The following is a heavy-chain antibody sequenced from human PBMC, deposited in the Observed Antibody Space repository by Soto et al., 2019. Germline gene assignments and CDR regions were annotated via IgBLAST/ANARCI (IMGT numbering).Heavy chain of an antibody. J-gene: IGHJ6*02. V-gene: IGHV2-70*01. CDR2: IDWDEDK. CDR1: GFSLSTSGMC. Sequence: SGPTLVNPTQTLTLTCTFSGFSLSTSGMCVSWIRQPPGKALEWLALIDWDEDKYYSTSLKTRLTISKDTSKNQVVLTMTSMDPVDTATYYSARILGHHANGMDVWVQGTTVTVSS. CDR3: ARILGHHANGMDV.